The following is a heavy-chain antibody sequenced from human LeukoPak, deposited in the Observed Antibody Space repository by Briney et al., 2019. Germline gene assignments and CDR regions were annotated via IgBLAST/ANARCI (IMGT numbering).Heavy chain of an antibody. Sequence: GASEKVSCKASGYTFTGYYMHWVRQAPGQGLEWMGWISAYNGNTNYAQKLQGRVTMTTDTSTSTAYMELRSLRSDDTAVYYCARGSHSGSSPGDYWGQGTLVTVSS. V-gene: IGHV1-18*04. D-gene: IGHD1-26*01. CDR3: ARGSHSGSSPGDY. CDR1: GYTFTGYY. J-gene: IGHJ4*02. CDR2: ISAYNGNT.